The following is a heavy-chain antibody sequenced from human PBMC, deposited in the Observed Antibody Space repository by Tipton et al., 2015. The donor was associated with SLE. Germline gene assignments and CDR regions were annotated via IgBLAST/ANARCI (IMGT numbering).Heavy chain of an antibody. CDR2: ISGYDGTT. J-gene: IGHJ3*01. V-gene: IGHV1-18*01. CDR3: ARDRADYGDYPYAFDL. Sequence: QLVQSGPEVKKPGASVKVSCKASSYTFTRFGVSWVRQAPGRGLEWVGWISGYDGTTNYADKFQGRVTMTTDTSTNTAYMELRSLRSDDTAVYYCARDRADYGDYPYAFDLWGQGTMVTVSS. D-gene: IGHD4-17*01. CDR1: SYTFTRFG.